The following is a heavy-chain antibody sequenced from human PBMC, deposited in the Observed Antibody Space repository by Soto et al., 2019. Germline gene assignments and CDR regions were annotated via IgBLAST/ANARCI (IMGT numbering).Heavy chain of an antibody. D-gene: IGHD6-19*01. CDR1: GFTFGDYA. CDR2: IRSKAYGGTT. CDR3: TRASRAYRSGSGFVP. J-gene: IGHJ5*02. V-gene: IGHV3-49*04. Sequence: EVQLVESGGGLVQPGRSLRLSCTASGFTFGDYAVSWARQAPGKGLEWVGFIRSKAYGGTTEYAASVKGRFIISRDDSKSIAYLQMIGLNTEDTAVYSCTRASRAYRSGSGFVPWGQGTVVTVSS.